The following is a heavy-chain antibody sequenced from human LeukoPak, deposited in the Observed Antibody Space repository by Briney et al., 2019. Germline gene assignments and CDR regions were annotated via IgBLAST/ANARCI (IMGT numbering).Heavy chain of an antibody. CDR1: GFTFSSYS. CDR3: ARGVRWLVLNWFDP. Sequence: PGGSLRLSCAASGFTFSSYSMNWVRQAPGKGLEWVSYISSSSSTIYYADSVKGRFTISRDNAKNSLYLQMNSLRAEDTAVYYCARGVRWLVLNWFDPWGQGTLVTVSS. CDR2: ISSSSSTI. J-gene: IGHJ5*02. V-gene: IGHV3-48*01. D-gene: IGHD6-19*01.